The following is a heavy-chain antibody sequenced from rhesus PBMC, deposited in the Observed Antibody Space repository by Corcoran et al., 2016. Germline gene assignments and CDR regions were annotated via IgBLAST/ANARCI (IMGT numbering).Heavy chain of an antibody. J-gene: IGHJ4*01. CDR3: ARDRWGDYKSDY. Sequence: QLQLQESGPGLAKPSETLALTCAGSGGSISSNYWSWIRQPPGKGLEWIGRISGSGGSPDSNPSLKSRVTISTDTSKNQFSLKLSSVTAADTAVYYCARDRWGDYKSDYWGQGVLVTVSS. D-gene: IGHD3-34*01. CDR1: GGSISSNY. CDR2: ISGSGGSP. V-gene: IGHV4-173*01.